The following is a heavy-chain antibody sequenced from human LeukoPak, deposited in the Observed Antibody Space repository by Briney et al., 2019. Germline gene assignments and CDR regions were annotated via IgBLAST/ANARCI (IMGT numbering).Heavy chain of an antibody. V-gene: IGHV3-23*01. J-gene: IGHJ4*02. Sequence: PGGSLRLSCAASGVTLSTYAMSWARQAPGKGLEWVSGISSSGSGDNTYYADSVKGRFTISRDNSKNTLYLQVNSLRAEDTAVYYCARGVSSGSNVDPFDFWGQGTPVIVSS. CDR1: GVTLSTYA. CDR3: ARGVSSGSNVDPFDF. D-gene: IGHD3-22*01. CDR2: ISSSGSGDNT.